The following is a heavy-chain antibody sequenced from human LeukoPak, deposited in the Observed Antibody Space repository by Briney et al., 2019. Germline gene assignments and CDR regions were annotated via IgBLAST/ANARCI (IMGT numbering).Heavy chain of an antibody. CDR1: GFTFSSYG. CDR2: ISGSGGST. Sequence: GGSLRLSCAASGFTFSSYGMSWVRQAPGKGLEWVSAISGSGGSTYYADSVKGRFTISRDNSKNTLYLQMNSLRAEDTAVYYCAKDRNFLWFGELDNWGQGTLVTVSS. D-gene: IGHD3-10*01. CDR3: AKDRNFLWFGELDN. V-gene: IGHV3-23*01. J-gene: IGHJ4*02.